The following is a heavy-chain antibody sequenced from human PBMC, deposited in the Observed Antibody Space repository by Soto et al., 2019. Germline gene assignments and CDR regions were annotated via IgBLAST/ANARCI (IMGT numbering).Heavy chain of an antibody. CDR3: ARGLGLVGATPLFDP. J-gene: IGHJ5*02. V-gene: IGHV4-34*01. D-gene: IGHD1-26*01. CDR1: GGSFSGYY. Sequence: QVQLQQWGAGLLKPSETLSLTCAVYGGSFSGYYWSWIRQPPGKGLEWIGEINHSGSTNYNPSLKSRVTISVDTSKNQFSLRLSSVTAADTAVYYCARGLGLVGATPLFDPWGQGTLVTVSS. CDR2: INHSGST.